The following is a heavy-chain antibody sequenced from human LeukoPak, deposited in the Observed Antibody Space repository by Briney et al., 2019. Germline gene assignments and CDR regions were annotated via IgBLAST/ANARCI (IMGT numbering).Heavy chain of an antibody. D-gene: IGHD4-17*01. J-gene: IGHJ4*02. Sequence: GGSLRLSCAASGFTFSSYSMNWVRQAPGKGLEWVSYISSSSSTIYYADSVKGRFTISRDNAKNSLYLQMNSLRAEDTAVYYCAKLLNDYGDYYFDYWGQGTLVTVSS. CDR1: GFTFSSYS. CDR2: ISSSSSTI. CDR3: AKLLNDYGDYYFDY. V-gene: IGHV3-48*01.